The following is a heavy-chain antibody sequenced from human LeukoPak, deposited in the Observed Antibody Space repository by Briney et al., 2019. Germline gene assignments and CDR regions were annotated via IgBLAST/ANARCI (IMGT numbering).Heavy chain of an antibody. CDR2: ISSSSSYI. V-gene: IGHV3-21*01. CDR1: GFTFSSYS. CDR3: ASIAAAGTRGYFDY. Sequence: GGSLRLSCAASGFTFSSYSMNWVRQAPGKGPEWVSSISSSSSYIYYADSVKGRFTISRDNAKNSLYLQMNSLRAEDTAVYYCASIAAAGTRGYFDYWGQGTLVTVSS. J-gene: IGHJ4*02. D-gene: IGHD6-13*01.